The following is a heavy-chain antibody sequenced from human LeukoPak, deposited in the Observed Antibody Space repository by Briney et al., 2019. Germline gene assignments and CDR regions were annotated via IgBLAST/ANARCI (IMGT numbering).Heavy chain of an antibody. CDR1: GFTFSNSW. CDR2: IKKDGSET. V-gene: IGHV3-7*01. J-gene: IGHJ4*02. D-gene: IGHD5-24*01. Sequence: GGSLRLSCAASGFTFSNSWMTWVRQTPGKGLERVANIKKDGSETYYVESVRGRFSISRDNAKNSVYLEMNSLRAEDTAVYFCARDRGWQQFDYWGQGTLVTVSA. CDR3: ARDRGWQQFDY.